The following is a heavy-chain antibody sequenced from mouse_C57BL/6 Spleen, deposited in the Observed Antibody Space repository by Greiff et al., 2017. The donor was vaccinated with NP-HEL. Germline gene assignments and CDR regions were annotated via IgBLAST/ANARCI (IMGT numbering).Heavy chain of an antibody. CDR1: GYTFTNYW. CDR3: ARSKGYYAMDY. V-gene: IGHV1-63*01. Sequence: VHLVESGAELVRPGTSVKMSCKASGYTFTNYWIGWAKQRPGHGLEWIGDIYPGGGYTNYNEKFKGKATLTADKSSSTAYMQFSSLTSEDSAIYYCARSKGYYAMDYWGQGTSVTVSS. J-gene: IGHJ4*01. CDR2: IYPGGGYT.